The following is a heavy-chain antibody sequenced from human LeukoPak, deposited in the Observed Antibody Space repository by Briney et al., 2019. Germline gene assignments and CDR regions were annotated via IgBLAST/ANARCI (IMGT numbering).Heavy chain of an antibody. D-gene: IGHD3-22*01. Sequence: GGSLRLSCAASGFTFSTYAVSWVRQAPGKGLEWVSGITGSGGGAYYTDSVKGRFTISRDNSKNTLYLQMNSLRAEDTAVYYCAKRAYYDSTAISPREFDYWGQGTLVIVSS. CDR1: GFTFSTYA. CDR2: ITGSGGGA. V-gene: IGHV3-23*01. CDR3: AKRAYYDSTAISPREFDY. J-gene: IGHJ4*02.